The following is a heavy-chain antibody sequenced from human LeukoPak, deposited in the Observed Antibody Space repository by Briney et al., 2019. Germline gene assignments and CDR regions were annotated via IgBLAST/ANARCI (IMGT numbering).Heavy chain of an antibody. D-gene: IGHD6-19*01. Sequence: GGSLRLSCATSGFTFSDYGVHWVRRPPGMGLEWVAVIWYDGSNKYYADSVKGRFTISRDNSKNTLYLQMNSLRAEDTAVYYCARPRSGWWDFDYWGQGTLVTVSS. CDR2: IWYDGSNK. CDR1: GFTFSDYG. V-gene: IGHV3-33*01. CDR3: ARPRSGWWDFDY. J-gene: IGHJ4*02.